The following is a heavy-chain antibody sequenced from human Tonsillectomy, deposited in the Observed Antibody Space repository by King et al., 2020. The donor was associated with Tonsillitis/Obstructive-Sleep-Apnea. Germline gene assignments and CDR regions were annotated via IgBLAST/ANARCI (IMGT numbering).Heavy chain of an antibody. J-gene: IGHJ4*02. CDR2: ISGSGGST. Sequence: VQLVESGGGLVQPGGSLRLSCAASGFTFSSYAMSWVRQAPGKGLEWVSAISGSGGSTYYADFVKGRFTISRDNSKNTLYLQMNSLRAEDTAVYYCAKDPSMVRGVIIVLDYFDYWGQGTLVTVSS. V-gene: IGHV3-23*04. CDR1: GFTFSSYA. CDR3: AKDPSMVRGVIIVLDYFDY. D-gene: IGHD3-10*01.